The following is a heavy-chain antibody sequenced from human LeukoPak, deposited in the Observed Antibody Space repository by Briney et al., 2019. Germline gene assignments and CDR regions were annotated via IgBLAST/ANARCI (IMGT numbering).Heavy chain of an antibody. CDR1: GGSISSGGYY. J-gene: IGHJ2*01. D-gene: IGHD1-1*01. Sequence: SETLSLTCTVSGGSISSGGYYWSWIRQHPGKGPEWIGYIYYSGSTYYNPSPKSRVTISVDTSKNQFSLKLSSVTAADTAVYYCARVVEGQLWYFDLWGRGTLVTVSS. CDR2: IYYSGST. CDR3: ARVVEGQLWYFDL. V-gene: IGHV4-31*03.